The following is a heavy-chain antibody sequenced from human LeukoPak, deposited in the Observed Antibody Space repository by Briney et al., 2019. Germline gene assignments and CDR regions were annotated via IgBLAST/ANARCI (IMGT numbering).Heavy chain of an antibody. CDR1: GYSISSGYY. CDR3: ASISIAAAGTWSSYYYMDV. J-gene: IGHJ6*03. Sequence: SETLSLTCTVSGYSISSGYYWGWIRQPPGEGLEWIGSIYHRGSTYYNPSLKSRVTISVDTSKHQFALKLSSVTAADTAVYYCASISIAAAGTWSSYYYMDVWGKGPTATVSS. CDR2: IYHRGST. V-gene: IGHV4-38-2*02. D-gene: IGHD6-13*01.